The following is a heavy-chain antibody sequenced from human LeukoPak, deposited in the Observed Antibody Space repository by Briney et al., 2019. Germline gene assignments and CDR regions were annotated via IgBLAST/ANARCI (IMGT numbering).Heavy chain of an antibody. CDR2: ISDSGGST. CDR1: GFTFSNYD. CDR3: AKDLSRAVAADWFDP. V-gene: IGHV3-23*01. D-gene: IGHD6-19*01. J-gene: IGHJ5*02. Sequence: PGGSLRLSRAASGFTFSNYDMSWVRQAPGKGLEWVSSISDSGGSTYYADSVKGRFTISRDNSKNTLYLQMTNLKDADTAVYYCAKDLSRAVAADWFDPWDQGSLVTVSS.